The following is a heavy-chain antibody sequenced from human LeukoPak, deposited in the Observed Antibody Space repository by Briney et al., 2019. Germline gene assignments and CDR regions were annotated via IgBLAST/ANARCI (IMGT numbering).Heavy chain of an antibody. CDR1: GGSISSSSYY. J-gene: IGHJ4*02. D-gene: IGHD3-22*01. Sequence: SETLSLTCTVSGGSISSSSYYWGWLRQPPGKGLEWIGSIYYSGSTYYNPSLKSRVTISVDTSKNQFSLKLSSVTAADTAVYYCARRRPTYYYDSSGFDYWGQGTLVTVSS. CDR3: ARRRPTYYYDSSGFDY. CDR2: IYYSGST. V-gene: IGHV4-39*01.